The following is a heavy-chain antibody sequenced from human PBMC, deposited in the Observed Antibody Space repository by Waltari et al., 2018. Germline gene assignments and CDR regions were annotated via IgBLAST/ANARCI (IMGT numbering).Heavy chain of an antibody. V-gene: IGHV3-23*04. Sequence: EVQLADSGGDLVHPGGSLRLSCASSALMLLTYAMTWVRQAPGKGLEWVSSVSGNGATTYYADSVRGRFTISRDNSENTLYLQMDRLRADDTAVYYCAKDFDTSGYFPLGSWGQGTLVTVSS. CDR1: ALMLLTYA. CDR2: VSGNGATT. J-gene: IGHJ5*02. D-gene: IGHD3-22*01. CDR3: AKDFDTSGYFPLGS.